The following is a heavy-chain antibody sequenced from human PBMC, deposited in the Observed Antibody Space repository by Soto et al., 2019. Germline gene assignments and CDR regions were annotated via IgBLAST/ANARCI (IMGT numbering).Heavy chain of an antibody. J-gene: IGHJ5*02. V-gene: IGHV6-1*01. CDR3: ARSGPQVAAALYNWFDP. Sequence: SQTLSLTCAISGDSVSGNSAAWNWIRQSPSRGLEWLGRTYYRSKWYNDYSVSVKSRITINPDTSKNQFSLQLNSVTPEDTAVYYCARSGPQVAAALYNWFDPWGQGTLVTVSS. CDR1: GDSVSGNSAA. D-gene: IGHD6-13*01. CDR2: TYYRSKWYN.